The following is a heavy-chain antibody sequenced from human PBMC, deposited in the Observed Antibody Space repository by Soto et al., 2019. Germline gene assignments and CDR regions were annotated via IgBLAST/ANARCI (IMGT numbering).Heavy chain of an antibody. CDR1: GYTFTSYY. V-gene: IGHV1-46*03. D-gene: IGHD2-2*01. CDR3: ATSVVVPAATGAFDI. CDR2: INPSGGST. J-gene: IGHJ3*02. Sequence: ASVKVSCKASGYTFTSYYMHWVRQAPGQGLEWMGIINPSGGSTSYAQKFQGRVTMTRDTSTSTVYMELSSLRSEDTAVYYCATSVVVPAATGAFDIWGQGTMVT.